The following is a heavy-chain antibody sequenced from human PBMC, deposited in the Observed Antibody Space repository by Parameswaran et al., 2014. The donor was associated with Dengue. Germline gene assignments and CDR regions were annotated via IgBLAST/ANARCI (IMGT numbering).Heavy chain of an antibody. CDR1: SNA. J-gene: IGHJ6*03. CDR2: ISGSGGST. V-gene: IGHV3-23*01. D-gene: IGHD3-10*01. Sequence: SNARWIRQPPGKGLEWVSAISGSGGSTYYADSVKGRFTISRDNSKNTLYLQMNSLRAEDTAVYYCANIIWFGVYQYYMDVWGKGTTVTVSS. CDR3: ANIIWFGVYQYYMDV.